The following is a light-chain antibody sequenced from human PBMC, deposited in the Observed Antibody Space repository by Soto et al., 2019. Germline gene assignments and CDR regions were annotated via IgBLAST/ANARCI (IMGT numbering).Light chain of an antibody. V-gene: IGKV3-11*01. Sequence: IVLTQSPATLSFSPGERATLSCRASQNIAIYLAWYQQKSGQSPRLLIYDTFNRAPGIPDRFSGSGSGTDFTRPISSLEPEDFAVYYCQQRADWPWTFGQGTTVEIK. CDR2: DTF. J-gene: IGKJ1*01. CDR3: QQRADWPWT. CDR1: QNIAIY.